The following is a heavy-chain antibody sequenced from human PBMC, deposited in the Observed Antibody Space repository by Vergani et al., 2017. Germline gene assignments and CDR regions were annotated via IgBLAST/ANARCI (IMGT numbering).Heavy chain of an antibody. CDR3: ARRSVVIPYYYGMDV. CDR2: INPSGGST. CDR1: GYTFTSYY. J-gene: IGHJ6*04. D-gene: IGHD3-22*01. V-gene: IGHV1-46*01. Sequence: QVQLVQSGAEVKKPGASVKVSCKASGYTFTSYYMHWVRQAPGQGLEWMGIINPSGGSTSYAQKFQGRVTMARDTSTSTVYMELSSLRSEDTAVYYCARRSVVIPYYYGMDVWGKGTTVTVSS.